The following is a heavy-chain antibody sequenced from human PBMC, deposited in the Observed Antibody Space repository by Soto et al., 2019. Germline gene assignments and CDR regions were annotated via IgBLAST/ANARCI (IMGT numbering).Heavy chain of an antibody. CDR2: IYPGDSDS. Sequence: PGESLKISCKVSGYSFSTSWMGWVRQLPGKGLEWMGIIYPGDSDSRYGPSFEGHVTFSVDKSISTAYLEWSSLKASDTAIYYCARLSRGVAQESNYFDPWGQGTLVTVSS. D-gene: IGHD1-26*01. CDR3: ARLSRGVAQESNYFDP. V-gene: IGHV5-51*01. CDR1: GYSFSTSW. J-gene: IGHJ5*02.